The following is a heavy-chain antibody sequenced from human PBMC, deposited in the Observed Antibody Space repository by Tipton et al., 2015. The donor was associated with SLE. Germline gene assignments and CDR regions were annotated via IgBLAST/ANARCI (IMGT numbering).Heavy chain of an antibody. V-gene: IGHV4-61*02. D-gene: IGHD4-11*01. CDR1: GGSINSGSYS. Sequence: TLSLTCTVSGGSINSGSYSWSWIRQPAGRGLEWIGRIYTTGSTDYNPSLRSRVTISVDTTKNQFSLRLSSVTAADTAVYYCARGDAVTTMWGGLSNAEYFQHWGQGTLVTVSS. CDR3: ARGDAVTTMWGGLSNAEYFQH. J-gene: IGHJ1*01. CDR2: IYTTGST.